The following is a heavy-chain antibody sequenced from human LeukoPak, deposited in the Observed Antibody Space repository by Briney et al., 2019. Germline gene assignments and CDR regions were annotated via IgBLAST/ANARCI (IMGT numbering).Heavy chain of an antibody. J-gene: IGHJ5*02. D-gene: IGHD6-19*01. V-gene: IGHV1-18*01. CDR1: GCTFTSYG. CDR3: ARGGGLVPGTWFDP. CDR2: ISAYNGNT. Sequence: ASVKVSCKASGCTFTSYGISWVRQAPGQGLEWMGWISAYNGNTNYAQEVQGRVSMTTDTSTSTAYLELRSLRSDDTAVYYCARGGGLVPGTWFDPWGQGTLVTVSS.